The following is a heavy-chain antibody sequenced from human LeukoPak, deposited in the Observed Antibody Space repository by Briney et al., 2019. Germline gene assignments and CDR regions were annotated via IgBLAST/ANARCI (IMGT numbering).Heavy chain of an antibody. Sequence: SVKVSCKASGGTFSSYAISWVRQAPGQGLEWMGGVIPIFGTANYAQKFQGRVTITADKSTSTAYMELSSLRSEDTAVYYCARGGTFVVVPAAPNWFDPWGQGTLVTVSS. D-gene: IGHD2-2*01. CDR1: GGTFSSYA. CDR2: VIPIFGTA. J-gene: IGHJ5*02. V-gene: IGHV1-69*06. CDR3: ARGGTFVVVPAAPNWFDP.